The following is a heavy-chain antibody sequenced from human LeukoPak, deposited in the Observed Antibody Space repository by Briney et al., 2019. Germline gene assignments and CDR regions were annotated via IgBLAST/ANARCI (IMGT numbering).Heavy chain of an antibody. J-gene: IGHJ4*02. V-gene: IGHV4-61*01. CDR2: IYYSGST. D-gene: IGHD6-19*01. CDR3: ASAYSSGWYYFDY. CDR1: GSSVSSGSYY. Sequence: SETLSLTCTVSGSSVSSGSYYWSWIRQPPGKGLEWIGYIYYSGSTNYNPSLKSRVTISVDTSKNQFSLKLSSVTAADTAVYYCASAYSSGWYYFDYWGQGTLVTVSS.